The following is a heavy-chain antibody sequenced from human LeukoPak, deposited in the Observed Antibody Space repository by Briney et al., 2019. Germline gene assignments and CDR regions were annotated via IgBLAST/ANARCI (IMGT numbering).Heavy chain of an antibody. V-gene: IGHV4-4*07. CDR3: ARARVNYDLSWFDP. CDR1: GGSISSYY. D-gene: IGHD3-3*01. J-gene: IGHJ5*02. Sequence: SETLSLTCTVSGGSISSYYWSWIRQPAGKGLEWIGRIYTSGSTNYNPSFKSRVTMSVDTSKNQFSLKLSSVTAADTAVYYCARARVNYDLSWFDPRGQGTLVTVSS. CDR2: IYTSGST.